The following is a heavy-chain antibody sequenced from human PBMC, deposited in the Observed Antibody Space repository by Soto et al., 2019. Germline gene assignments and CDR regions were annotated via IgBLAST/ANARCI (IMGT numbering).Heavy chain of an antibody. J-gene: IGHJ6*02. V-gene: IGHV4-30-4*01. Sequence: QVQLQESGPGLVRPSQTLSLTCTVSGGSLIHEYYRWTWIRQAPGKGLEWIGYIHYSGSVRYNPSLQSRVTMSVDTSKNLFSLNLSSVSAADTAVYFCVREDDGGDRDYYGLDVWGQGATVTVSS. D-gene: IGHD2-21*02. CDR2: IHYSGSV. CDR1: GGSLIHEYYR. CDR3: VREDDGGDRDYYGLDV.